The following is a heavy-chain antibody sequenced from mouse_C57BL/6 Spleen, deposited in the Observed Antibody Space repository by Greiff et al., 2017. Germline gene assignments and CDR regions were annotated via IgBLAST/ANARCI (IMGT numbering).Heavy chain of an antibody. CDR2: LSSGGSYT. J-gene: IGHJ2*01. Sequence: EVKLQESGGDLVKPGGSLKLSCAASGFTFSSYGMSWVRQTPDKRLEWVATLSSGGSYTYYPDSVKGRFTISRDNAKNTLYLQNSRLKSEDTAMYYCARQNYGNSFDYWGQGTTLTVSS. V-gene: IGHV5-6*01. CDR1: GFTFSSYG. D-gene: IGHD2-1*01. CDR3: ARQNYGNSFDY.